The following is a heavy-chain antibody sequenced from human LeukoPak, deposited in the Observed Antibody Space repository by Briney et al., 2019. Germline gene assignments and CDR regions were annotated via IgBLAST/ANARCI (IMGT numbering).Heavy chain of an antibody. D-gene: IGHD6-19*01. CDR3: ARESDSSGWYAY. CDR2: IYYSGST. CDR1: GGSISSHY. Sequence: SETLSLTCTVSGGSISSHYWSWIRQPPGKGLEWIGYIYYSGSTNYNPSLKSRVTISVDTSKNQFSLKLSSVTAADTAVYYCARESDSSGWYAYWGQGTLVTVSS. J-gene: IGHJ4*02. V-gene: IGHV4-59*11.